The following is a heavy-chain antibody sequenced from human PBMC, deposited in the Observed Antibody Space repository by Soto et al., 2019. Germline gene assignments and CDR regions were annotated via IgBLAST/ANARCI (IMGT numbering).Heavy chain of an antibody. CDR1: GGTFSSYA. J-gene: IGHJ4*02. CDR3: ARAVTRRYYYDSRAQFDY. CDR2: IIPIFGTA. V-gene: IGHV1-69*01. D-gene: IGHD3-22*01. Sequence: QVQLVQSGAEVKKPGSSVKVSCKASGGTFSSYAISWVRQAPGQGLEWMGGIIPIFGTANYAQKFQGRVTITADESTSTAYMELSSLRSEDTAVYYCARAVTRRYYYDSRAQFDYWCQGTLVTVSS.